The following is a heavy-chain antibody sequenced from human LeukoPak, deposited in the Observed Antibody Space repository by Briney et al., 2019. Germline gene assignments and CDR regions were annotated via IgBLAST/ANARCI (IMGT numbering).Heavy chain of an antibody. CDR1: GFIFSNFD. D-gene: IGHD6-19*01. J-gene: IGHJ4*02. CDR3: AKDRLASGWYYFDY. Sequence: GGSLRLSCAASGFIFSNFDMHWVRQVTGKGLEWVSGIGIAGDTYYAGSVKGRFTISRENAKNSLYLQMNSLRAEDTAVYYCAKDRLASGWYYFDYWGQGTLVTVSS. V-gene: IGHV3-13*04. CDR2: IGIAGDT.